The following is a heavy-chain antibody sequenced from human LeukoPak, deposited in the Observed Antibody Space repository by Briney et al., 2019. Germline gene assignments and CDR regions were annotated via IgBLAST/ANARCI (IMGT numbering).Heavy chain of an antibody. CDR3: TTGLRFLEWLPTDY. V-gene: IGHV3-15*01. J-gene: IGHJ4*02. D-gene: IGHD3-3*01. Sequence: GGSLRLSCAASGFTCSNAWMSWVRQAPGKGLEWVGRIKSKTDGGTTDYAAPVKGRFTISRDDSKNTLYLQMNSLKTEDTAVYYCTTGLRFLEWLPTDYWGQGTLVTVSS. CDR1: GFTCSNAW. CDR2: IKSKTDGGTT.